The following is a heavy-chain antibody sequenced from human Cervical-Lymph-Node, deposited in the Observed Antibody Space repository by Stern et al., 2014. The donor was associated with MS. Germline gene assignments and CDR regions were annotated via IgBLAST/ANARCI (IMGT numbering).Heavy chain of an antibody. D-gene: IGHD3-10*01. CDR2: ISTGSSYI. J-gene: IGHJ4*02. CDR1: GFTFSSYS. CDR3: ARDTITMVRGGYYFDY. V-gene: IGHV3-21*01. Sequence: EVHLVESGGGLVKPGGSLRLSCAASGFTFSSYSMHWVRQAPGKGLEWVSSISTGSSYIYYADSVKGRFTISRDNAKNSLYLQMNSLRAEDTAVYYCARDTITMVRGGYYFDYWGQGTLVTVSS.